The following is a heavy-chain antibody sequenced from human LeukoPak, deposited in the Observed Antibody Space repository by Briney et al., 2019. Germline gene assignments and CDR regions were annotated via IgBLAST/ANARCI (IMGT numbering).Heavy chain of an antibody. CDR3: ARDRRIVGATGLFDY. J-gene: IGHJ4*02. V-gene: IGHV1-18*01. CDR2: ISAYNGNT. Sequence: VKVSCKASGYTFTSYGISWVRQAPGQGLEWMGWISAYNGNTSYAQKLQGRVTMTTDTSTSTAYMELRSLRSDDTAVYYCARDRRIVGATGLFDYWGQGTLVTVSS. D-gene: IGHD1-26*01. CDR1: GYTFTSYG.